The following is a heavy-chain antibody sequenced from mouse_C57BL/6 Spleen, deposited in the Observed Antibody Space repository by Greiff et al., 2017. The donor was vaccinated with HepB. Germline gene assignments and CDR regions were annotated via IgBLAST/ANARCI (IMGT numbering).Heavy chain of an antibody. J-gene: IGHJ4*01. V-gene: IGHV5-4*01. CDR1: GFTFSSYA. CDR2: ISDGGSYT. Sequence: EVQLVESGGGLVKPGGSLKLSCAASGFTFSSYAMSWVRQTPEKRLEWVATISDGGSYTYYPDNVKGRFTISRDNAKNNLYLQMSHLKSEDTAMYYCAREGGVYYGSSYGYAMDYWGQGTSVTVSS. CDR3: AREGGVYYGSSYGYAMDY. D-gene: IGHD1-1*01.